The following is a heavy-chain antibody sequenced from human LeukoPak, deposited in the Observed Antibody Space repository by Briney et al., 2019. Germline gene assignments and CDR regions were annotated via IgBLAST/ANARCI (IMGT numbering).Heavy chain of an antibody. Sequence: GESLKISCKGSGYSFTSYWIGWVRQMPGKGLEWMGIIYPGDSDTRYSPSFQGQGTISADKSISTAYLQWSSLKASDTAMYYCARQEVGYSYGRYNYFDYWGQGTLVTVSS. CDR2: IYPGDSDT. CDR1: GYSFTSYW. V-gene: IGHV5-51*01. D-gene: IGHD5-18*01. CDR3: ARQEVGYSYGRYNYFDY. J-gene: IGHJ4*02.